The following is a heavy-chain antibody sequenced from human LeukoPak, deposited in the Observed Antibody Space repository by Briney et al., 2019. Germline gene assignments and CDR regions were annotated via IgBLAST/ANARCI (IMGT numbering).Heavy chain of an antibody. CDR2: IRYDGSNK. J-gene: IGHJ4*02. Sequence: GGSLRLSCAASGFTFSSYWMSWVRQAPGKGLEWVAFIRYDGSNKYYADSVKGRFTISRDNSKNTLYLQMNSLRAEDTAVYYCAKDGRKLEDIVVVPATYWGQGTLVTVSS. D-gene: IGHD2-2*01. CDR3: AKDGRKLEDIVVVPATY. V-gene: IGHV3-30*02. CDR1: GFTFSSYW.